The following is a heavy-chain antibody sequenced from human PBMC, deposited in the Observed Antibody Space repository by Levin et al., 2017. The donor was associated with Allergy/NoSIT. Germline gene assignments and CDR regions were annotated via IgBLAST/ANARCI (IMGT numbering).Heavy chain of an antibody. CDR3: ARSPMVRGVGNYYYYMDV. CDR1: GGSISSGFYY. Sequence: SQTLSLTCTVSGGSISSGFYYWSWIRQPAGKRLEWVGRLYTSGNTNYNPSLKNRVTISIDTSKNQFSLKLRSVTAADTAVYYCARSPMVRGVGNYYYYMDVWGKGTTVTVFS. D-gene: IGHD3-10*01. CDR2: LYTSGNT. V-gene: IGHV4-61*02. J-gene: IGHJ6*03.